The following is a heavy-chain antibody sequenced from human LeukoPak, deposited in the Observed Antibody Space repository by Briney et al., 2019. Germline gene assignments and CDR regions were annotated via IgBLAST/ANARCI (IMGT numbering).Heavy chain of an antibody. J-gene: IGHJ5*02. V-gene: IGHV4-34*01. Sequence: SETLSLTCAVYGGSFSGYYWSWIRQPPGKRLEWIGEINHSGSTNYNPSLKSRVTISVDTSKNQFSLKLSSVTAADTAVYYCARGVDVDGFDPWGQGTLVTVSS. CDR1: GGSFSGYY. CDR2: INHSGST. D-gene: IGHD2-21*01. CDR3: ARGVDVDGFDP.